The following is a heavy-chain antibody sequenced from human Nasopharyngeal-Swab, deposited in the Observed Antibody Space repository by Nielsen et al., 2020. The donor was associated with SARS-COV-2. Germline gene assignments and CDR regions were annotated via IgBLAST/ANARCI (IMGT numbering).Heavy chain of an antibody. Sequence: ASVPVPCRASGYPLTANYMHWMGQAPEQGLERMGWINPNSGGTNYAQKFQGRVTMTRDTSLSTAYMELSRLRSDDTAVYYCARVRSGWEEHFQVWGQGTLVTVSS. CDR3: ARVRSGWEEHFQV. V-gene: IGHV1-2*02. D-gene: IGHD6-19*01. J-gene: IGHJ1*01. CDR2: INPNSGGT. CDR1: GYPLTANY.